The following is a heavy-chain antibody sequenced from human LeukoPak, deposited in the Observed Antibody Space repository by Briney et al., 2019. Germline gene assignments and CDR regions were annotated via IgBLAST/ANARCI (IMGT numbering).Heavy chain of an antibody. CDR3: ARGGVLWSGTIFGVFDY. CDR2: IYYSGST. Sequence: SETLSLTCAVYGGSFSDYYWSWIRQPPGKGLEWIGYIYYSGSTNYNPSLKSRVTISVDTSKNQFSLKLSSVTAADTAVYYCARGGVLWSGTIFGVFDYWGQGTLVTVSS. J-gene: IGHJ4*02. CDR1: GGSFSDYY. V-gene: IGHV4-59*01. D-gene: IGHD3-3*01.